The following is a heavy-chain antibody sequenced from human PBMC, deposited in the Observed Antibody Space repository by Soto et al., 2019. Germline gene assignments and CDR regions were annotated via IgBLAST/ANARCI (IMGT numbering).Heavy chain of an antibody. CDR1: GGSISSGGYY. D-gene: IGHD3-3*01. V-gene: IGHV4-31*03. CDR3: AKVSLITIFGVVIDAGMDV. J-gene: IGHJ6*02. Sequence: SETLSLTCTVSGGSISSGGYYWSWIRQHPGKGLEWIGYIYYSGSTYYNPSLKSRVTISVDTSKNQFSLKLSSVTAADTAVYYCAKVSLITIFGVVIDAGMDVWGQGTTVTVSS. CDR2: IYYSGST.